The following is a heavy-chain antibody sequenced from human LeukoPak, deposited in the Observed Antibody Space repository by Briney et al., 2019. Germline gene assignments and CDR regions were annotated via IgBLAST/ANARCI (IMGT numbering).Heavy chain of an antibody. CDR3: ARVPFYYYDSSGYSDY. J-gene: IGHJ4*02. Sequence: ASVKVSCKASGYTFTSYGIGWVRQAPGQGLEWMGWISAYNGNTNYAQKLQGRVTMTTDTSTSTAYTELRSLRSDDTAVYYCARVPFYYYDSSGYSDYWGQGTLVTVSS. CDR2: ISAYNGNT. V-gene: IGHV1-18*01. CDR1: GYTFTSYG. D-gene: IGHD3-22*01.